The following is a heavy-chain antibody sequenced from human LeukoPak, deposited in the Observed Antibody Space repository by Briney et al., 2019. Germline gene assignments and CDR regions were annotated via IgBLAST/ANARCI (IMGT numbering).Heavy chain of an antibody. CDR2: MNPNSGNT. CDR1: GYSFISSD. V-gene: IGHV1-8*01. CDR3: ARTYSSSSPFDY. Sequence: ASVKVSCKASGYSFISSDINWVRQATGQGLEWMGWMNPNSGNTAYAQKLQGRVTMTTDTSTSTAYMELRSLRSDDTAVYYCARTYSSSSPFDYWGQGTLVTVSS. D-gene: IGHD6-6*01. J-gene: IGHJ4*02.